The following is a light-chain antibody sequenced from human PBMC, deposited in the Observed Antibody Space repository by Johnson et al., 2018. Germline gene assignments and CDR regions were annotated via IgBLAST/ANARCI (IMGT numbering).Light chain of an antibody. Sequence: QSVLTQPPSVSAAPGQKVTISCSGSSSNIGNNYVSWYQQLPGTAPKLLIYENNKRPSGIPDRFSGSKSGTSTTLGLTGLQTGDAADYYCGPWDSSLSAGNVFGTGTKVTGL. CDR3: GPWDSSLSAGNV. CDR1: SSNIGNNY. CDR2: ENN. J-gene: IGLJ1*01. V-gene: IGLV1-51*02.